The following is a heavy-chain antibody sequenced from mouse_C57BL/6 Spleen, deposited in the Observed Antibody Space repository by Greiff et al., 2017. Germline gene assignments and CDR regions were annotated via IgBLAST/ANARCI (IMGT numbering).Heavy chain of an antibody. D-gene: IGHD1-1*01. CDR1: GFSLSTSGMG. Sequence: QVTLKVSGPGILQSSQTLSLTCSFSGFSLSTSGMGVSWIRQPSGKGLEWLAHIYWDDDKRSNPSLKRRLTISKDTSRNQVFLKITSVDTADTATYYCARRGATTVADYYAMDYWGQGTSVTVSS. J-gene: IGHJ4*01. CDR2: IYWDDDK. V-gene: IGHV8-12*01. CDR3: ARRGATTVADYYAMDY.